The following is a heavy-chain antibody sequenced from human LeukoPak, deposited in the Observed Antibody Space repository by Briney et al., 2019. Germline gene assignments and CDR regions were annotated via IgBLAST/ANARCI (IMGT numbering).Heavy chain of an antibody. CDR3: ARDALDYYDSSGYGYYYYMDV. J-gene: IGHJ6*03. D-gene: IGHD3-22*01. V-gene: IGHV3-7*01. CDR2: IKQDGSEK. Sequence: GGSLRLSCTASGFTFSSYWMSWVRQAPGKGLEWVANIKQDGSEKYYVDSVQRRFTISRDNAKNSLYLQMNSLRAEDTAVYYCARDALDYYDSSGYGYYYYMDVWGKGTTVTVSS. CDR1: GFTFSSYW.